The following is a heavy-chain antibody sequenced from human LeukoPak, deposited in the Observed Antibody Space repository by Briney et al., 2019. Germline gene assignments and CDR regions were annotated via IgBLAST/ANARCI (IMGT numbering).Heavy chain of an antibody. CDR2: IKLDGTEK. CDR1: GFTLSSYW. J-gene: IGHJ4*02. D-gene: IGHD3-16*01. Sequence: PGRSLRLSCAASGFTLSSYWMHWVRQAPGKGLEWVANIKLDGTEKYYVDSVKGRFTISRDNAKNSLYLQMNSLRAEDTAVYYCASDRFYFGVWGQGTLVTVSS. V-gene: IGHV3-7*05. CDR3: ASDRFYFGV.